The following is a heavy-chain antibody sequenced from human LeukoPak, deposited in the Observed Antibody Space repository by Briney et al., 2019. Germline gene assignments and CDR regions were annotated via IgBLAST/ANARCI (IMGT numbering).Heavy chain of an antibody. Sequence: GGSLRLSCAASGFTFSNYAMSWVRQAPGKGLEWVSFITDSGSSTYYADSVKGRFTISRDSSRNTLSLQMSSLRVEDTGVYFCAKSSSSQRRYYGMDVWGQGTTVTVSS. CDR2: ITDSGSST. J-gene: IGHJ6*02. CDR3: AKSSSSQRRYYGMDV. CDR1: GFTFSNYA. V-gene: IGHV3-23*01. D-gene: IGHD6-25*01.